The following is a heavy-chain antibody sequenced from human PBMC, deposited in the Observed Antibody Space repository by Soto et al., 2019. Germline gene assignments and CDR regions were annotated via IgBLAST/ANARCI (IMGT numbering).Heavy chain of an antibody. Sequence: PSEPLCLTCAVYGGSFSGYYWSWIRQPPGKGLEGSGKINHSGSTNYHPSLKSRVTISVHTSKTQFSLKLSSVTAADTAVYYCARGGILGFYYYGMDVGGQRTTVTIS. CDR2: INHSGST. D-gene: IGHD3-16*01. CDR3: ARGGILGFYYYGMDV. CDR1: GGSFSGYY. V-gene: IGHV4-34*01. J-gene: IGHJ6*01.